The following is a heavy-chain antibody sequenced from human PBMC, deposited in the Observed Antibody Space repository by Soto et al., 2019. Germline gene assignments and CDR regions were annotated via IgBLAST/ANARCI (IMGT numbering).Heavy chain of an antibody. V-gene: IGHV4-30-4*01. Sequence: QVQLQESGPGLVKPSETLSLTCTVSGGSISGGIYYWSCVRQSPGKGLEWIGYIFHSGSTFYNTSLGSRVTISVDTSKNQFALRLSSVTAADTAVYYCAREIIPLTTDWYFDLWGRGTLVTVSS. CDR1: GGSISGGIYY. J-gene: IGHJ2*01. D-gene: IGHD4-17*01. CDR3: AREIIPLTTDWYFDL. CDR2: IFHSGST.